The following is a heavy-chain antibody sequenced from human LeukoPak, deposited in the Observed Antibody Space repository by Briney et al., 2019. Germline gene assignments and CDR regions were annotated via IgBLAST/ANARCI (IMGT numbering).Heavy chain of an antibody. Sequence: PGGSLRLSCAVSGFTFSGSAMHWVRQASGKGLEWVGRIGSRADTYATTYAASVKGRFTISRDDSKNTAYLQMSNLKTEGTAVYYCLVEPTYYVDVWGKGTAVTVSS. J-gene: IGHJ6*03. CDR1: GFTFSGSA. V-gene: IGHV3-73*01. CDR3: LVEPTYYVDV. CDR2: IGSRADTYAT.